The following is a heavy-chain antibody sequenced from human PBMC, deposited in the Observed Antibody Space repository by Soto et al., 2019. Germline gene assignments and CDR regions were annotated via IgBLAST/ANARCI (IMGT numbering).Heavy chain of an antibody. Sequence: SEKLPHTYAVSGGSFRGYYWNGIRQPPGKGLEWIGEINHSGTTNYNPSLESRVTISVDTSNTLFSLRLRSVTAADTAVYYCVRRRTSDWWGCLMDVWCQCNTVT. CDR2: INHSGTT. V-gene: IGHV4-34*01. D-gene: IGHD2-8*02. CDR3: VRRRTSDWWGCLMDV. CDR1: GGSFRGYY. J-gene: IGHJ6*02.